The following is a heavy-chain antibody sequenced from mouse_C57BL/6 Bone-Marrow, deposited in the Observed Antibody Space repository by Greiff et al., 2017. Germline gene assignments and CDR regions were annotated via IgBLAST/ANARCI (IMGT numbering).Heavy chain of an antibody. J-gene: IGHJ4*01. V-gene: IGHV5-6*02. CDR1: GFTFSSYG. CDR2: ISSGGSYT. CDR3: ARRRYYGSLYYYAMDY. Sequence: EVKLMESGGDLVKPGGSLQLSCAASGFTFSSYGMSWVRQTPDKRLEWVATISSGGSYTYYPDSVKGRFIISRDNAKNTLYLQMSSRKSEDTSMYYCARRRYYGSLYYYAMDYWGQGTSVTVSS. D-gene: IGHD1-1*01.